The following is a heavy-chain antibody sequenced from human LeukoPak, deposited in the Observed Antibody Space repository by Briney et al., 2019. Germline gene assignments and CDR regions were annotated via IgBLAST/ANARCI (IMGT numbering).Heavy chain of an antibody. CDR1: GYSFTSYW. CDR3: ARVSDYYDSSGYFGWFDP. V-gene: IGHV5-51*01. CDR2: IYPGDSDT. J-gene: IGHJ5*02. Sequence: GASLQISCKGSGYSFTSYWIGWVRQMPGKGLEWMGIIYPGDSDTRYSPSFQGQVTISADKSISTAYLQWSSLKASDTAMYYCARVSDYYDSSGYFGWFDPWGQGTLVTVSS. D-gene: IGHD3-22*01.